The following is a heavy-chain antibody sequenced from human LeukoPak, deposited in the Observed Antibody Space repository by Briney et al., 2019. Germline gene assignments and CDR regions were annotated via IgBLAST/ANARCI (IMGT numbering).Heavy chain of an antibody. D-gene: IGHD3-3*01. CDR1: GFTFRDAW. J-gene: IGHJ1*01. CDR3: AKHIYGVVSIQQ. V-gene: IGHV3-15*01. Sequence: GGSLRLSCGASGFTFRDAWMTWVRQAPGKGLEWVGRIRSKTDGGTTDYAVSVQGRFTISRDDSKNTLYLQMSSLKTEDTAVYYCAKHIYGVVSIQQWGQGTLVTVSS. CDR2: IRSKTDGGTT.